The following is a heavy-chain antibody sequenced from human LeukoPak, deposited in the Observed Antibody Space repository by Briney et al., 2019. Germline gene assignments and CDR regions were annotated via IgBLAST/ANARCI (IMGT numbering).Heavy chain of an antibody. D-gene: IGHD1-26*01. V-gene: IGHV4-4*09. CDR1: GGSISSYY. J-gene: IGHJ6*03. CDR2: IYTSGST. Sequence: SETLSLTCTVSGGSISSYYWSWIRQPPGKGLEWIGYIYTSGSTNYNPSLKSRVTISVDTSKNQFSLKLSSVTAADTAVYYCARHVSGADPLWDYMDVWGKGTTVTASS. CDR3: ARHVSGADPLWDYMDV.